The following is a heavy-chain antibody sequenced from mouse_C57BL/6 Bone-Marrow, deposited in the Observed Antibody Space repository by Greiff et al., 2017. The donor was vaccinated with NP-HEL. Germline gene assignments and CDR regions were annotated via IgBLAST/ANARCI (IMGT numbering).Heavy chain of an antibody. D-gene: IGHD1-2*01. J-gene: IGHJ3*01. CDR1: GFTFSSYG. V-gene: IGHV5-6*01. CDR3: ARQGFIYGRFAD. CDR2: ISSGGSYT. Sequence: EVQLVESGGDLVKPGGSLKLSCAASGFTFSSYGMSWVRQTPDKRLEWVATISSGGSYTYYPDSVKGRFTLSRDNAKNTLYLQMSSLKSEDTAMYYCARQGFIYGRFADWGQGTLVTVSA.